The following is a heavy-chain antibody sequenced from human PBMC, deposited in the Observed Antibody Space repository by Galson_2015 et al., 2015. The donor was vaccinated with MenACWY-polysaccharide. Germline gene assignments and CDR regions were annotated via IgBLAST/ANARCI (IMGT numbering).Heavy chain of an antibody. J-gene: IGHJ4*01. CDR2: IWYDGGKR. D-gene: IGHD4-11*01. CDR3: ARDVHYNDYLGYYFDY. Sequence: SLRLSCAASDFTFSAHGMHWVRQAPGKGLEWVAAIWYDGGKRYCADAVEGRFAVSRDNSQSTLYLQVDSLGVEDTAMYYCARDVHYNDYLGYYFDYWGQGTLVTVSS. CDR1: DFTFSAHG. V-gene: IGHV3-33*01.